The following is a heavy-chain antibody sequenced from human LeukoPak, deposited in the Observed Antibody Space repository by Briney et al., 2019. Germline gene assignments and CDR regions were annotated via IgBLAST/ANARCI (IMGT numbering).Heavy chain of an antibody. CDR3: AKDKQQLVKWIYYYGMDV. J-gene: IGHJ6*02. V-gene: IGHV3-48*01. Sequence: GGSLRLSCAASEFTFSTFSMNWVRQAPGKGLEWVSYISASSSPIYYADSVKGRFTISRDNSKNTLYLQMNSLRAEDTAVYYCAKDKQQLVKWIYYYGMDVWGQGTTVTVSS. CDR1: EFTFSTFS. D-gene: IGHD6-13*01. CDR2: ISASSSPI.